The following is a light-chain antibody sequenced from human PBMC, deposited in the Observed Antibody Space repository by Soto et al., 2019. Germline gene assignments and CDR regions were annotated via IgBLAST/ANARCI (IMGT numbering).Light chain of an antibody. Sequence: QSALTQPASVSGSPGQSITISCTGTSRDVGGHNYVSWYQQHPGKAPRLMIYEVNNRPSGVSGRFSGSKSGNTASLTISGLQAEDEADYYCSSYSTSSTLVVFGGGTQLTVL. J-gene: IGLJ2*01. V-gene: IGLV2-14*01. CDR1: SRDVGGHNY. CDR2: EVN. CDR3: SSYSTSSTLVV.